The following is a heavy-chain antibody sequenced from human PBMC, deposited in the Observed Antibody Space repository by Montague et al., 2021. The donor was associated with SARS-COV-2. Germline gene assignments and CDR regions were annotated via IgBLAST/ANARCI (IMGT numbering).Heavy chain of an antibody. Sequence: SETLSLTCTVSGGSISSYFWSRIRQPPGKGLEWIGYIHYSGSTNXNPSLKSRVTISVDTSKNQFSLKLRSVTAADTAVYYCARDGDSSSWYWFDPWGQGTLVTVSS. CDR2: IHYSGST. V-gene: IGHV4-59*13. J-gene: IGHJ5*02. CDR1: GGSISSYF. D-gene: IGHD6-13*01. CDR3: ARDGDSSSWYWFDP.